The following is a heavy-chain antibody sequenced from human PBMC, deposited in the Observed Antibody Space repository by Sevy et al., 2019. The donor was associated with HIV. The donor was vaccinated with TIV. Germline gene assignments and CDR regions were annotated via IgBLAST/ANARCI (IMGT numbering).Heavy chain of an antibody. CDR2: IYYSGST. D-gene: IGHD3-22*01. CDR3: ARLTEYYYDSSGYSYYYYGMDV. V-gene: IGHV4-59*01. Sequence: SETLSLTCTVSGGSISSYYWSWIRQPPGKGLEWIGYIYYSGSTNYNPSLKSRFTISVDTSKNQFSLKLSSVTVEDTAVYYCARLTEYYYDSSGYSYYYYGMDVWGQGTTVTVSS. CDR1: GGSISSYY. J-gene: IGHJ6*02.